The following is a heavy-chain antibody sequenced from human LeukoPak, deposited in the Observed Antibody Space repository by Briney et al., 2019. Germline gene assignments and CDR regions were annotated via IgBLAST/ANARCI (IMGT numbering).Heavy chain of an antibody. D-gene: IGHD1-26*01. Sequence: SVKVSCKASGGTFSSYAISWVRQAPGQGLEWRGGIIPIFGTANYAQKFQGRVTITADESTSTAYMELSSLRSEDTAVYYCARDDSGSYFEYFDYWGQGTLVTVSS. CDR3: ARDDSGSYFEYFDY. CDR1: GGTFSSYA. CDR2: IIPIFGTA. J-gene: IGHJ4*02. V-gene: IGHV1-69*01.